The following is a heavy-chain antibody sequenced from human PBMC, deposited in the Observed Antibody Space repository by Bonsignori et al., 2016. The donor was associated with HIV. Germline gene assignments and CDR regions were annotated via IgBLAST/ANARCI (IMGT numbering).Heavy chain of an antibody. J-gene: IGHJ4*02. CDR2: IFYDSSGT. V-gene: IGHV3-23*03. Sequence: VRQMPGKGLEWVSLIFYDSSGTFYADSVKGRFTVSRDNSKNTLSLQMNSLRAEDTAVYYCAKDEIFGDGFVAFDYWGQGAMVTVSS. D-gene: IGHD5-24*01. CDR3: AKDEIFGDGFVAFDY.